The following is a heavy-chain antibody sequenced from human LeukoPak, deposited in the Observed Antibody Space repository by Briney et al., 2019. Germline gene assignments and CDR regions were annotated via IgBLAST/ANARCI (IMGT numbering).Heavy chain of an antibody. Sequence: ASVKVSCKASGYIFTSYGISWVRQAPGQGLEWVGWISTYNGNTNYAQKLQGRVTMTTDTSTSTAYMELRSLRSDDTAVYYCAKDRWRDGSSSFDNWGQGTLVTVSS. J-gene: IGHJ4*02. CDR3: AKDRWRDGSSSFDN. V-gene: IGHV1-18*01. D-gene: IGHD6-6*01. CDR1: GYIFTSYG. CDR2: ISTYNGNT.